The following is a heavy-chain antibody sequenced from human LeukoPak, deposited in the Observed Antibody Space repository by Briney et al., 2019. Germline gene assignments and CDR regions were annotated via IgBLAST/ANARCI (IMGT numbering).Heavy chain of an antibody. CDR3: ARGSDY. CDR2: IHYSGST. V-gene: IGHV4-59*01. CDR1: GGSISNYY. Sequence: SETLSLTCTVSGGSISNYYWSWIRQPPGKGLEWIGYIHYSGSTNYNPSLKSRVTISVDTSKNQFSLRLSSVTAADTAVYYCARGSDYWGQGTLVTVSS. J-gene: IGHJ4*02.